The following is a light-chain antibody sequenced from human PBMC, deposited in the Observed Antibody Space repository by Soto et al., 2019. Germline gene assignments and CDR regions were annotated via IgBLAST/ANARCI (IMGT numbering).Light chain of an antibody. CDR1: QSVSSSY. Sequence: EIVLTQSPGTLSLSPGERATLSCRASQSVSSSYLAWYQQKPGQAPRLLIYGASSRATGTPDRFSGSGSGTDFTLTISRLEPEDFAVYYCQQYGTSPRKFGQGTKVDI. CDR2: GAS. CDR3: QQYGTSPRK. J-gene: IGKJ1*01. V-gene: IGKV3-20*01.